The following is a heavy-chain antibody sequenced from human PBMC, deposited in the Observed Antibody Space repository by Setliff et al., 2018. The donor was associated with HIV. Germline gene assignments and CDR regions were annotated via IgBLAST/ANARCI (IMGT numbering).Heavy chain of an antibody. V-gene: IGHV3-23*01. CDR2: ISADGERT. D-gene: IGHD3-3*01. CDR1: GFTFSSYA. J-gene: IGHJ4*02. CDR3: AKGRVFGAANYFDY. Sequence: PGGSLRLSCAASGFTFSSYAMIWVRQAPGKGLVWVSTISADGERTYYPDSVKGRFTISRDNSNNALHLQMHSLTAEDTAVYYCAKGRVFGAANYFDYWGQGTLVTVSS.